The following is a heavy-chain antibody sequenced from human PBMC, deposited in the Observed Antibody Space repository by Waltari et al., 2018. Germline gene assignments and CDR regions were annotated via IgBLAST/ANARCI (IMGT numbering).Heavy chain of an antibody. V-gene: IGHV3-9*03. D-gene: IGHD5-12*01. CDR3: VKDRNGGYHGAGFDY. CDR1: GFTFDDHA. J-gene: IGHJ4*02. CDR2: ISWNSGTI. Sequence: EVQLVESGGGLVQPGRSLRLSCAASGFTFDDHAMHWVRQAPGKGLEWVSGISWNSGTIWYVDSVKGRFIISRDNAKNSLYLEMNSLRPEDMALYYCVKDRNGGYHGAGFDYWGRGTLVTVSP.